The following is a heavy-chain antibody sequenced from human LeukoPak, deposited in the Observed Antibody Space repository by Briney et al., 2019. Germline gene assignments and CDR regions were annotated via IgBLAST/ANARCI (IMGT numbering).Heavy chain of an antibody. CDR3: ASSSVGVNPPDY. V-gene: IGHV3-30*02. Sequence: GGSLRLSCAASGFTFSTYDMHWVRQAPGKGLEWVAFIRYDGSIKYYADSVKGRFTISRDNAKNSLYLQMNSLRAEDTAVYYCASSSVGVNPPDYWGQGTLVTVSS. J-gene: IGHJ4*02. CDR2: IRYDGSIK. D-gene: IGHD3-10*01. CDR1: GFTFSTYD.